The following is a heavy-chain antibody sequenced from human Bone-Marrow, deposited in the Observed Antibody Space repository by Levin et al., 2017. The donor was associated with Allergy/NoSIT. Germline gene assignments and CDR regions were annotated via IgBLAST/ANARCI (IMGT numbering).Heavy chain of an antibody. Sequence: GESLKISCKASGYTFTSYGISWVRQAPGQGLEWMGWISAYNGNTNYAQKLQGRVTMTTDTSTSTAYMELRSLRSDDTAVYYCAREGLTWTTVATGGDYWGQGTLVTVSS. D-gene: IGHD1/OR15-1a*01. CDR1: GYTFTSYG. J-gene: IGHJ4*02. V-gene: IGHV1-18*01. CDR2: ISAYNGNT. CDR3: AREGLTWTTVATGGDY.